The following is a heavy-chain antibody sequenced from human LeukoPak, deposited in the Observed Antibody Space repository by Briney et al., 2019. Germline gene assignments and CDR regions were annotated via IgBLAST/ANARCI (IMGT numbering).Heavy chain of an antibody. J-gene: IGHJ4*02. V-gene: IGHV3-23*01. Sequence: PGGSLRLSCAASGFTFSRYAMSWVRQAPGKGLEWVSAISDSGDSTYYADSVKGRFTISRDNSKNTLYLQMNSLRAEDTAVYYCAKTPAGNWNDAGGYWGQGTLVTVSS. CDR1: GFTFSRYA. CDR3: AKTPAGNWNDAGGY. CDR2: ISDSGDST. D-gene: IGHD1-20*01.